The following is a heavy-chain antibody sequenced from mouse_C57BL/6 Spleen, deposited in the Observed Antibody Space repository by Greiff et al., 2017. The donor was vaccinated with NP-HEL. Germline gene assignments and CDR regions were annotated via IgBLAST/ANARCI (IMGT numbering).Heavy chain of an antibody. V-gene: IGHV1-55*01. CDR3: ARGYYEYLYYYAMDY. D-gene: IGHD2-4*01. Sequence: VQLQQPVAELVKPGASVKMSCKASGYTFTSYWITWVKQRPGQGLEWIGDIYPGSGSTNYNEKFKSKATLTVDTSSSTAYMQLSSLTSEDSAVYYCARGYYEYLYYYAMDYWGQGTSVTVSS. CDR1: GYTFTSYW. CDR2: IYPGSGST. J-gene: IGHJ4*01.